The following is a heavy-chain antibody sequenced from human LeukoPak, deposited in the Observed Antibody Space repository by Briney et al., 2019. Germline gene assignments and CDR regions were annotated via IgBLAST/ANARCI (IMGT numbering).Heavy chain of an antibody. V-gene: IGHV3-30-3*01. D-gene: IGHD3-22*01. Sequence: GGSLRLSCAASGFTFSSYVMHWVRQAPGKGLEWVALISYDGSNKYYADSVKGRFIISRDNSKNTLYLQMNSLRAGDTAVYYCARDLNRIVVPEGYFDYWGQGTLVTVSS. CDR3: ARDLNRIVVPEGYFDY. J-gene: IGHJ4*02. CDR1: GFTFSSYV. CDR2: ISYDGSNK.